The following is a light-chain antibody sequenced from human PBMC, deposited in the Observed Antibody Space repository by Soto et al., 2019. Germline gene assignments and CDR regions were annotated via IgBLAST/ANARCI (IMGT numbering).Light chain of an antibody. V-gene: IGLV7-46*01. CDR3: LLSDSGAVV. Sequence: QAVVTQEPSLTVSPGGTVTLTCGSSTGAVTSGHYPYWFQQKPGKAPRTLIYDTSNKHSWTPARFSGSLLGGKAALTLSGAQPEDEAEYYCLLSDSGAVVFGGGTKLTVL. J-gene: IGLJ2*01. CDR2: DTS. CDR1: TGAVTSGHY.